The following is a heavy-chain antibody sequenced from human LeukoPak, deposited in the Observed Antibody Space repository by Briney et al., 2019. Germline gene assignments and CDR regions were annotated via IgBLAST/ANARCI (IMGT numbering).Heavy chain of an antibody. D-gene: IGHD1-26*01. V-gene: IGHV3-21*01. CDR2: ITSSSTYT. CDR3: ARDPYSGTYGDTYYYYMDV. J-gene: IGHJ6*03. Sequence: GGSLRLSCAPSGFSFSSYNMGWVRQTPVKALEWVSSITSSSTYTFYADSVKGRFTISRDNARNSLYLQMNSLRAEDTAVYYCARDPYSGTYGDTYYYYMDVWGKGTTVTISS. CDR1: GFSFSSYN.